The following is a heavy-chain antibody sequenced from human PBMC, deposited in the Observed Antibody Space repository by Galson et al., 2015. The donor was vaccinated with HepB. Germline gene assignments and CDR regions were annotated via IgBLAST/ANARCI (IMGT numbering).Heavy chain of an antibody. Sequence: TLSLTCSVSGASISSGGYYWTWLRQPAGKGLEWIGRVYTSVSTSYNPSLTGRVTISVDTSKNQFSLSLSSVTAADTAVYFCARDTGGLRGPTRRNFFDFWGLGTLVTVSS. CDR3: ARDTGGLRGPTRRNFFDF. J-gene: IGHJ4*02. CDR1: GASISSGGYY. V-gene: IGHV4-61*02. D-gene: IGHD3/OR15-3a*01. CDR2: VYTSVST.